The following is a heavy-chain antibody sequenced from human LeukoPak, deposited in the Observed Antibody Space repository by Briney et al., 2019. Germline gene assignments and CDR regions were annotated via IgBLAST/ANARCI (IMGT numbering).Heavy chain of an antibody. CDR3: ASVFLQQLGVGWFDP. J-gene: IGHJ5*02. Sequence: GASVKVSCKASGYTFTGYYMHWVRQAPGQGLEWMGGIIPIFGTANYAQKFQGRVTITADKSTSTAYMELSSLRSEDTAVYYCASVFLQQLGVGWFDPWGQGTLVTVSS. V-gene: IGHV1-69*06. CDR1: GYTFTGYY. CDR2: IIPIFGTA. D-gene: IGHD6-13*01.